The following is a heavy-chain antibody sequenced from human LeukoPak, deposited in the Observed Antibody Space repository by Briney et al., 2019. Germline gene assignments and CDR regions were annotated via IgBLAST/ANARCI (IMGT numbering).Heavy chain of an antibody. CDR3: ARGYVYSSSWEAFDY. CDR1: GGTFSSYA. V-gene: IGHV1-69*05. D-gene: IGHD6-13*01. Sequence: SVKVSCKASGGTFSSYAISWVRQAPGQGLEWMGGIIPIFGTANYAQKFQGRVTITTDESTSTAYMELSSLRSEDTAVYYCARGYVYSSSWEAFDYWGQGTLVTVSS. J-gene: IGHJ4*02. CDR2: IIPIFGTA.